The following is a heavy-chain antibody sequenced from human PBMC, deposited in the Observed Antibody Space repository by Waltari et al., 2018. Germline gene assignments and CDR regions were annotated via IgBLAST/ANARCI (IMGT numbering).Heavy chain of an antibody. D-gene: IGHD6-19*01. CDR2: LWFDGSNK. V-gene: IGHV3-33*01. CDR3: ARDGSSGWLDS. J-gene: IGHJ4*02. CDR1: GFPFSNYN. Sequence: QVQLVESGGGVVQPGRSLRLSCAASGFPFSNYNMHWVRQAPGKGLEWGSFLWFDGSNKNYGGSVKGRFTISRDNSKNSLYLQMSSLRVEDTAVYYCARDGSSGWLDSWGQGTLVTVSS.